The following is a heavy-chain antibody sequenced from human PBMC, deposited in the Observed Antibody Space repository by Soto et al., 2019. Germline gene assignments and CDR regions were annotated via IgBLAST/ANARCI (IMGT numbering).Heavy chain of an antibody. CDR2: ISYDGSNK. D-gene: IGHD6-19*01. V-gene: IGHV3-30-3*01. J-gene: IGHJ4*02. Sequence: QVQLVESGGGVVQPGRSLRLSCAASGFTFSSYAMHWVRQAPGKGLEWVAVISYDGSNKYYADSVKGRFTISRDNSKNTLYLQMNSLRAEDTAVYYCAGIAVAGTFDYWGQGTLVTVSS. CDR3: AGIAVAGTFDY. CDR1: GFTFSSYA.